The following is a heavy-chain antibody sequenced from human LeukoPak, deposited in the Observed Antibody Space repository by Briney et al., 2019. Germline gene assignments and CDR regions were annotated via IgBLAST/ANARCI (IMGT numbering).Heavy chain of an antibody. CDR1: NASITSYY. Sequence: SETLSLTCSVSNASITSYYCSWIRQPPGQGLEWIGEIHPHGIFYYNSSLVSRVTISIDTSKTQFSLRLTSVTAADTAFYYCARGRDRSKAGDLWGQGSLVTVSS. D-gene: IGHD5-24*01. CDR3: ARGRDRSKAGDL. CDR2: IHPHGIF. V-gene: IGHV4-34*01. J-gene: IGHJ5*02.